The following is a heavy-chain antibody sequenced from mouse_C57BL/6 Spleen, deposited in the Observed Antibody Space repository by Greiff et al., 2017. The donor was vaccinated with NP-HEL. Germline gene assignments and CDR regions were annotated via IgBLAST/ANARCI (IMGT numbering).Heavy chain of an antibody. CDR2: INYDGSST. Sequence: EVQRVESEGGLVQPGSSMKLSCTASGFTFSDYYMAWVRQVPEKGLEWVANINYDGSSTYYLDSLKSRFIISRDNAKNILYLQMSSLKSEDTATYYCARCYGSSEFDDWGQGTTRTVSS. V-gene: IGHV5-16*01. D-gene: IGHD1-1*01. CDR1: GFTFSDYY. J-gene: IGHJ2*01. CDR3: ARCYGSSEFDD.